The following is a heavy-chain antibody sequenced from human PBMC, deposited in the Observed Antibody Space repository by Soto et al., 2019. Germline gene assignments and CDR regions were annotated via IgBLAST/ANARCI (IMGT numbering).Heavy chain of an antibody. CDR2: IYYSGST. J-gene: IGHJ1*01. CDR3: ARGAVEMATNGYFQH. D-gene: IGHD5-12*01. V-gene: IGHV4-59*01. Sequence: SETLSLTCTVSGGSISSYYWSWIRQPPGKGLEWIGYIYYSGSTNYNPSLKSRVTISVDTSKNQFSLKLSSVTAADTAVYYCARGAVEMATNGYFQHWGQGTLVTVSS. CDR1: GGSISSYY.